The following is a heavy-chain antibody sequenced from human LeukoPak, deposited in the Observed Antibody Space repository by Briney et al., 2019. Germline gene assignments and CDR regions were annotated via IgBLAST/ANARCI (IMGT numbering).Heavy chain of an antibody. J-gene: IGHJ6*02. D-gene: IGHD1-26*01. CDR1: GYTFTSYG. Sequence: ASVKVSCKASGYTFTSYGISWVRQAPGQGLEWMGWIGAYNGNTNYAQKLQGRVTMTTDASTSTAYMELRSLRSDDTAVYYCARGGGGSYYYYYGMDVWGQGTTVTVSS. V-gene: IGHV1-18*01. CDR3: ARGGGGSYYYYYGMDV. CDR2: IGAYNGNT.